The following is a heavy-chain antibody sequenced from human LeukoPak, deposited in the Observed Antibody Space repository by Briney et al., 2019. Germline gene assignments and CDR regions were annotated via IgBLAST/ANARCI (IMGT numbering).Heavy chain of an antibody. J-gene: IGHJ4*02. V-gene: IGHV1-2*02. CDR2: INPNSGGT. CDR3: AREGRPVEYSINALDY. CDR1: GYTFTGYY. D-gene: IGHD6-6*01. Sequence: ASVKVSCKASGYTFTGYYMHWVRQVPGQGLEWMGWINPNSGGTNYAQKFQGRVTMTRDTSISTAYMELSRLRSDDTAVYYCAREGRPVEYSINALDYWGQGTLVTVSS.